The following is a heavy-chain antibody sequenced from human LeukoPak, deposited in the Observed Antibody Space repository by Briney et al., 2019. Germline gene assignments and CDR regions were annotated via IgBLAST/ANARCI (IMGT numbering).Heavy chain of an antibody. CDR1: GGSISSGDYY. Sequence: SETLSLTCTVSGGSISSGDYYWSWIRQPPGTGLEWIGEINHSGSTNYNPSLKSRVTISVDTSKNQFSLKLSSVTAADTAVYYCARVYKGAARRLGDYYYGMDVWGQGTTVTVSS. V-gene: IGHV4-39*07. CDR3: ARVYKGAARRLGDYYYGMDV. J-gene: IGHJ6*02. D-gene: IGHD6-6*01. CDR2: INHSGST.